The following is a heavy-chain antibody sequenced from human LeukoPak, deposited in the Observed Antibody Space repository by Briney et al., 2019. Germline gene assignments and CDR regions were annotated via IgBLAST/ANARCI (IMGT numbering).Heavy chain of an antibody. D-gene: IGHD6-13*01. Sequence: ASVKVSCKASGYTFTSYAMNWVRQAPGQGLEWMGWINTNTGNPTYAQGFAGRFVFSLDTSVSTAYLQIGSLKAEDTAVDYCARVAAAGTGVFDIWGQGKMVTVS. CDR1: GYTFTSYA. V-gene: IGHV7-4-1*01. J-gene: IGHJ3*02. CDR3: ARVAAAGTGVFDI. CDR2: INTNTGNP.